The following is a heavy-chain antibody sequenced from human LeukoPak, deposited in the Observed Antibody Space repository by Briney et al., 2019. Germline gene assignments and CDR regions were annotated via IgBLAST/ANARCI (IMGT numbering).Heavy chain of an antibody. J-gene: IGHJ5*02. D-gene: IGHD1-26*01. CDR1: GGTFSSYA. CDR3: ARDGARGPAESWFDP. CDR2: ISAYNGNT. Sequence: GASVKVSCKASGGTFSSYAISWVRQAPGQGLEWMGGISAYNGNTNYAQKFQGRITMTRDMSTSTVYMELSSLRSDDTAMYYCARDGARGPAESWFDPWGQGTLVTVSS. V-gene: IGHV1-18*01.